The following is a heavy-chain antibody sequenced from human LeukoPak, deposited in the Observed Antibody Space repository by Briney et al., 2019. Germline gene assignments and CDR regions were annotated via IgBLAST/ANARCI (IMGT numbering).Heavy chain of an antibody. D-gene: IGHD2-21*01. CDR2: IRRKTDGETT. CDR1: GFTFSNVW. CDR3: VTNLVIKGYFDY. J-gene: IGHJ4*02. Sequence: GGSLRLSCAASGFTFSNVWMSWVRQVPGKGLEWVGRIRRKTDGETTDHAAPVKGRFTISRDDSKNTLYLQMNSLKTEDTAVYYCVTNLVIKGYFDYWGQGALVTVSS. V-gene: IGHV3-15*01.